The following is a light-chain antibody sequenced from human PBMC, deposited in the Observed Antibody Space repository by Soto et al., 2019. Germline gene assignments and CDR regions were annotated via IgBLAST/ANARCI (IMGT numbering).Light chain of an antibody. J-gene: IGLJ3*02. Sequence: QSFLTQPLSVSGAPGQRVTISCTGSSSNIGAGYDVHWYQQVPGTAPRLVIYGNINRPSGVPGRFSGSKSGTSASLAITGLQAEDEADYYCQSYDRSLSGSVFGGGTKVTVL. CDR3: QSYDRSLSGSV. CDR1: SSNIGAGYD. V-gene: IGLV1-40*01. CDR2: GNI.